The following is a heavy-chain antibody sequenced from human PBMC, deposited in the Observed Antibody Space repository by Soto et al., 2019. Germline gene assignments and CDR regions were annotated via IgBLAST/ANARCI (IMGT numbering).Heavy chain of an antibody. V-gene: IGHV1-18*01. CDR3: ARIPPVNYYFDY. CDR2: ISAHNGDT. Sequence: QVQLVQSGAEVKKPGASVKVSCKASGYIFPNYVIAWVRQAPGQGLEWMGWISAHNGDTSYAQKLQGRVTMTADTSTTTAYMELRSLSSDDTAVYYCARIPPVNYYFDYWGQETLVTVSS. CDR1: GYIFPNYV. J-gene: IGHJ4*02.